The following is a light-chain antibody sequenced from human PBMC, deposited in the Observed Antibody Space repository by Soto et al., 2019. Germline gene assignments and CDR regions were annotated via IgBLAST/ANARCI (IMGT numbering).Light chain of an antibody. CDR1: QSVSSSH. CDR2: GAS. J-gene: IGKJ1*01. V-gene: IGKV3-20*01. Sequence: EIVLTQSPGPLSLSPGERATLSCRASQSVSSSHLAWYQRKPGQAPRLPIYGASSRGTSIPDRFSGSGSGTDFTLTISRLEPEDFAVYYWQQYGSSAWAFGQGTKVEIK. CDR3: QQYGSSAWA.